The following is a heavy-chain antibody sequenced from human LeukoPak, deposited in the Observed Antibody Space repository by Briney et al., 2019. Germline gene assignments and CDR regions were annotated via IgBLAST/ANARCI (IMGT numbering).Heavy chain of an antibody. J-gene: IGHJ4*02. CDR3: GRGGGIAVAGT. V-gene: IGHV4-39*01. Sequence: PSETLSLTCTVSGGSISSSSWYWGWIRQPPGKGLEWIGGISYSGSTYYNPSLKSRVIISVDTSKNQFSLKLTSVTAADTAVYYCGRGGGIAVAGTWGQGSLVTVSS. CDR2: ISYSGST. D-gene: IGHD6-13*01. CDR1: GGSISSSSWY.